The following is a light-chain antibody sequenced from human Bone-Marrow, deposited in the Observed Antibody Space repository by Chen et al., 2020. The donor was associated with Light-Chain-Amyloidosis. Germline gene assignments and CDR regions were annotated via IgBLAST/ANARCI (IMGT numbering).Light chain of an antibody. V-gene: IGLV3-21*03. CDR2: DGV. Sequence: SYVMTQPPSVSVAPGRTASLTCGGHNIGINTVHWYQQKPGQAPVMVVYDGVDRPSGIPERFSGSKSANTATLRISGVEVGDAADYFCQVWDSGDLVVFGAGTKLTVL. J-gene: IGLJ2*01. CDR3: QVWDSGDLVV. CDR1: NIGINT.